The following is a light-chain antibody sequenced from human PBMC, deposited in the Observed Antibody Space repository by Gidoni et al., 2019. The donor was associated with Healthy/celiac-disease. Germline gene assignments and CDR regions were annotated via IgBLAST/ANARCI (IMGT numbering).Light chain of an antibody. CDR3: QQRSNWPPNT. Sequence: EIVLTQSPATLYLSPGERATLSCRASQSVSSYLAWYQQKPGQAPRLLIYDASNRATGIPARCSGSGSWTDFTLTISSLEPEDFAVYYCQQRSNWPPNTFGQGTRLEIK. CDR1: QSVSSY. J-gene: IGKJ5*01. V-gene: IGKV3-11*01. CDR2: DAS.